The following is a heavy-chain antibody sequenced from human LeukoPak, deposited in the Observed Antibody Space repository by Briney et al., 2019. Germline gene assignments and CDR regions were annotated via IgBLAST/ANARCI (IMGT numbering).Heavy chain of an antibody. V-gene: IGHV4-34*01. Sequence: PSETLSLTCAVYGGSFSGYYWSWIRQPPGKGLEWIGEINHSGSTNYNPSLKSRVTISVDTSKNQFSLKLSSVTAADTAVYYCARGLGIAAAGTRRWFDPWGQGTLVTVSP. D-gene: IGHD6-13*01. CDR2: INHSGST. CDR1: GGSFSGYY. CDR3: ARGLGIAAAGTRRWFDP. J-gene: IGHJ5*02.